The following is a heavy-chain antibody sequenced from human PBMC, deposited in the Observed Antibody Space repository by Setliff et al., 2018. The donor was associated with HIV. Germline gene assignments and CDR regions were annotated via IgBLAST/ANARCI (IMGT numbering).Heavy chain of an antibody. J-gene: IGHJ3*02. Sequence: SVKVSCKASGGPFGTYTISWVRQAPGQGLEWMGGIMPNFGTGNYDKKFQGRVTITTDESTSTAYMELTSLRSEDTAVFYCSRGGLAYYDSSGNDAFEIWGQGTMVTVS. CDR1: GGPFGTYT. V-gene: IGHV1-69*05. D-gene: IGHD3-22*01. CDR3: SRGGLAYYDSSGNDAFEI. CDR2: IMPNFGTG.